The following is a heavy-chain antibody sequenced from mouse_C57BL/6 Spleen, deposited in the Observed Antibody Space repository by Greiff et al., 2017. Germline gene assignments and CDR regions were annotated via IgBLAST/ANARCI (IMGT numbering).Heavy chain of an antibody. D-gene: IGHD2-4*01. J-gene: IGHJ3*01. Sequence: EVQGVESGGDLVKPGGSLKLSCAASGFTFSSYGMSWVRQTPDKRLEWVATISSGGSYTYYPDSVKGRFTISRDNAKNTLYLQMSSLKSEDTAMYYCARRGYEYDSLAYWGQGTLVTVSA. V-gene: IGHV5-6*01. CDR2: ISSGGSYT. CDR3: ARRGYEYDSLAY. CDR1: GFTFSSYG.